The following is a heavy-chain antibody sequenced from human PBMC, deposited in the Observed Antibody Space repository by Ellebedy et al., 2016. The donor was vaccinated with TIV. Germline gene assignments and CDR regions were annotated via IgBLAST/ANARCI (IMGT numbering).Heavy chain of an antibody. V-gene: IGHV1-2*02. CDR1: GYTFTGYY. CDR2: VNPNSGGT. D-gene: IGHD3-10*01. J-gene: IGHJ5*02. CDR3: ARASYYGSGHPFDP. Sequence: ASVKVSXKASGYTFTGYYIHWVRQAPGQGLEWMGWVNPNSGGTNYAQKFQGRVTMTRDTSIDTAYMELSRLNSDDTAVYYCARASYYGSGHPFDPWGQGTLVTVSS.